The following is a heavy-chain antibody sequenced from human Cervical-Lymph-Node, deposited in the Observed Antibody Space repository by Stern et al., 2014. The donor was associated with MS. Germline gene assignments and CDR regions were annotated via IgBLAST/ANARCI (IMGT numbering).Heavy chain of an antibody. V-gene: IGHV1-69*01. D-gene: IGHD2-21*02. CDR3: ARGAYCGGDCYWGWFDS. Sequence: QEQLVQSGAEVKRPGSSVTVSCKSSGDTFSDHSISWVRRAPGHGLEWVAGIIPLFGAADYAQMFQGRVTITADESTTTAYMELSSLRSEDTAMYYCARGAYCGGDCYWGWFDSWGQGTLVTVSS. CDR2: IIPLFGAA. CDR1: GDTFSDHS. J-gene: IGHJ5*01.